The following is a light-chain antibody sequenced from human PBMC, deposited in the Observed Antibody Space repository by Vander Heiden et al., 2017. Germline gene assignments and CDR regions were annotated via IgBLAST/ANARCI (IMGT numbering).Light chain of an antibody. CDR1: KLGDKY. Sequence: SYELTQPPSVSVSPRQPASITCPGDKLGDKYACCYQQKPGQSPVLVIYQDSKRPSGIPERFSGSNSGNTATLTISGTQAMDEADYYCQAWDSSTGVFGTGTKVTVL. CDR3: QAWDSSTGV. CDR2: QDS. V-gene: IGLV3-1*01. J-gene: IGLJ1*01.